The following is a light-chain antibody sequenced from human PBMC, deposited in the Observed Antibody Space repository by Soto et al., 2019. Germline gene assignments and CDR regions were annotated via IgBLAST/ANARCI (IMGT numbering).Light chain of an antibody. CDR3: QQYNSYSRT. V-gene: IGKV1-5*03. J-gene: IGKJ1*01. Sequence: DTQMTPSPSFLSASVVDRVTITCRASQGISSYLAWYQQKPGKAPKLLIYKASSLESGVPSRFSGSGSGTEFTLTISSLQPDDFATYYCQQYNSYSRTFGQGTKVDIK. CDR2: KAS. CDR1: QGISSY.